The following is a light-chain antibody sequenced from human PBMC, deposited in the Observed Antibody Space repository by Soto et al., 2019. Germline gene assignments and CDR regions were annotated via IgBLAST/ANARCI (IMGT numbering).Light chain of an antibody. V-gene: IGKV3-11*02. J-gene: IGKJ4*01. Sequence: EIVLTQSPATLSLSPGERATLSCRASQSIGSYLAWYQQKPGQAPRLLIYDASNRATGIPARFSGSGSGREFNLTINSLEPEDFAVYYCQQRSSWPLTFGGGTKV. CDR2: DAS. CDR3: QQRSSWPLT. CDR1: QSIGSY.